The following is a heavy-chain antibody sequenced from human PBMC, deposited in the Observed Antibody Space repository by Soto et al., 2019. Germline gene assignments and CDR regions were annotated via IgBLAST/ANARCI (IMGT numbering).Heavy chain of an antibody. CDR2: IWYDGSNK. CDR1: GFTFSSYG. D-gene: IGHD5-18*01. V-gene: IGHV3-33*01. Sequence: GGSLRLSCAASGFTFSSYGMHWVRQAPGKGLEWVTVIWYDGSNKYYADSVKGRFTISRDNSKNTLYLQMNSLRAEDTAVYYCARERGQDTAMVMYYYYGMYVWGQGTKVTVSS. CDR3: ARERGQDTAMVMYYYYGMYV. J-gene: IGHJ6*02.